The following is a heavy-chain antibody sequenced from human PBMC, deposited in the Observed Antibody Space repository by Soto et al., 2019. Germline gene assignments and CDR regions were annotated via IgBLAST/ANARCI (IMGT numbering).Heavy chain of an antibody. D-gene: IGHD6-13*01. CDR1: GFTFSSYG. CDR3: AKDPTSSSWFYYGMDV. J-gene: IGHJ6*02. Sequence: GGSLRLSCAASGFTFSSYGMHWVRQAPGKGLEWVAVIWYDGSNKYYADSVKGRFTISRDNSKNTLYLQMNSLRAEDTAVYYCAKDPTSSSWFYYGMDVWGQGTTVTV. CDR2: IWYDGSNK. V-gene: IGHV3-30*02.